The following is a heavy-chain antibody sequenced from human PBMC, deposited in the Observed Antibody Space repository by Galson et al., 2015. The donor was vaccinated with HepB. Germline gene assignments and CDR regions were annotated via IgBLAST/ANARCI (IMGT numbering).Heavy chain of an antibody. CDR2: VSSDESNK. CDR1: GFTFSAYA. CDR3: ARTFYFDY. V-gene: IGHV3-30*04. Sequence: SLRLSCAASGFTFSAYAMHWVRQAPGKGLEWVALVSSDESNKYYADSVRGRFTISRDNSRNTVYLQMNSLRAEATAVYYCARTFYFDYWGQGTLVTVSS. J-gene: IGHJ4*02.